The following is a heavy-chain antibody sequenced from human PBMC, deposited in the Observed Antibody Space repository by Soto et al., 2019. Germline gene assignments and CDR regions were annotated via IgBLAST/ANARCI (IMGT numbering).Heavy chain of an antibody. CDR1: GGTFSSYA. Sequence: QVQLVQSGAEVKKPGSSVKVSCKASGGTFSSYAISWVRQAPGQGLEWMGGIIPISETTNYAQKFQGRVTITADESKSTAYMELSSLRSEDTAVYYCARSQGSSPSFDTYYYYYYGMDVWGQGTTVTVSS. D-gene: IGHD2-2*01. V-gene: IGHV1-69*01. J-gene: IGHJ6*02. CDR2: IIPISETT. CDR3: ARSQGSSPSFDTYYYYYYGMDV.